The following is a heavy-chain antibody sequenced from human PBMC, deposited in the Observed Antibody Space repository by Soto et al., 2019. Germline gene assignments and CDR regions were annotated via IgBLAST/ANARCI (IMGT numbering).Heavy chain of an antibody. V-gene: IGHV3-13*01. CDR2: IDIAGAT. Sequence: VQLVESGGGLVQPGESLRLSCAASGFTFSNYDMHWVRQTTGKGLEWVSAIDIAGATYYPDSVKGRFTISRGKAKNSLYLQMNSLRADDTAVYYCARAARWLQSRYFDLWGRGTLVTVSS. CDR1: GFTFSNYD. D-gene: IGHD5-12*01. J-gene: IGHJ2*01. CDR3: ARAARWLQSRYFDL.